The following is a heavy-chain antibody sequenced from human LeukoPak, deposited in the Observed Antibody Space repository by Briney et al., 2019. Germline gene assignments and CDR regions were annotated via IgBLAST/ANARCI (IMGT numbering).Heavy chain of an antibody. CDR1: GFTFSSYG. D-gene: IGHD3-22*01. J-gene: IGHJ1*01. CDR2: ISGSGGNV. Sequence: GGSLRLSCAASGFTFSSYGMSWVRQAPGKGLEWVSSISGSGGNVYYAGSVRGRFTISRDNSKNTVYLQMNSLRAEDTAVYYCARGGWDYYDSSGSSFQHWGQGTLVTVSS. CDR3: ARGGWDYYDSSGSSFQH. V-gene: IGHV3-23*01.